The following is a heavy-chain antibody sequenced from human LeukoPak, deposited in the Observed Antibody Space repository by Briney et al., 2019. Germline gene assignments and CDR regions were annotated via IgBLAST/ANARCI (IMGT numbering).Heavy chain of an antibody. V-gene: IGHV3-23*01. D-gene: IGHD3-22*01. CDR1: GFPFISYA. CDR2: ISGSGGST. CDR3: AKPALMISGYYFDY. J-gene: IGHJ4*02. Sequence: PGGSLRLSCAASGFPFISYAMSWVRQAPGKGLEWVSAISGSGGSTYYADSVKGRFTISRDNSKNTLYLQMNSLRAEDTAVYYCAKPALMISGYYFDYWGQGTLVTVSS.